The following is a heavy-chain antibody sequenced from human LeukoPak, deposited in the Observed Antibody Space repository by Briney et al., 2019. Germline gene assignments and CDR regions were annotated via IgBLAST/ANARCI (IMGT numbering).Heavy chain of an antibody. CDR2: ISAGGENV. Sequence: GGSLRLSCVGSGFTLTSYNMNWVRQTPETGLQWVSSISAGGENVYYAESVEGRFTISRYNSKNTLYLQMTNVKIDDTAVYYCASCQGLGWHYDYWGQGTLVTVSS. D-gene: IGHD6-19*01. CDR3: ASCQGLGWHYDY. J-gene: IGHJ4*02. CDR1: GFTLTSYN. V-gene: IGHV3-23*01.